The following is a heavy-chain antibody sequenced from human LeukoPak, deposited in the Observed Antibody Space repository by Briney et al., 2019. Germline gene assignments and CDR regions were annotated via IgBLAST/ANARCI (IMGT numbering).Heavy chain of an antibody. CDR2: INYSGNT. D-gene: IGHD3-3*01. CDR1: GGSISSYY. V-gene: IGHV4-59*05. CDR3: AKDAETIFGVVTLSYYYYYMDV. J-gene: IGHJ6*03. Sequence: SETLSLTCTVSGGSISSYYWSWIRQPAGKGLEWIGSINYSGNTYYTPSLKSRVTISVDTSRNQFSLKVNSVTAADTAVYYCAKDAETIFGVVTLSYYYYYMDVWGKGTTVTVSS.